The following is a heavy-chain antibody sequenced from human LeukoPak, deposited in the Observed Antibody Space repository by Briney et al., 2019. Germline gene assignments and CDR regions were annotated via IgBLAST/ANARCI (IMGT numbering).Heavy chain of an antibody. Sequence: LGRPLRLSCAASGFTFSSHAMHDAREAPGKALQWLAILSYYGSNHYYDHSAKGRFNISRDNSQSTVYLEMNSLRREETAVYYCARGNTCFDFSNGFLDYWGQETLVTVSS. CDR3: ARGNTCFDFSNGFLDY. J-gene: IGHJ4*02. CDR2: LSYYGSNH. CDR1: GFTFSSHA. V-gene: IGHV3-30*11. D-gene: IGHD3-3*01.